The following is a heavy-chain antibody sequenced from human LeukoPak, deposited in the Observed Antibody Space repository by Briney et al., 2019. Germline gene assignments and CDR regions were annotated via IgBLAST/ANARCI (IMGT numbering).Heavy chain of an antibody. CDR1: GGSFSGYY. Sequence: SETLSLTCAVYGGSFSGYYWSWIRQPPGKGLEWIGEINHSGSTNYNPSLKSRVTISVDTSKNQFSLKLSSVTAADTAVYYCARRPLGYCSSTSCYYFDYGGQGTLVTVSS. J-gene: IGHJ4*02. V-gene: IGHV4-34*01. D-gene: IGHD2-2*01. CDR3: ARRPLGYCSSTSCYYFDY. CDR2: INHSGST.